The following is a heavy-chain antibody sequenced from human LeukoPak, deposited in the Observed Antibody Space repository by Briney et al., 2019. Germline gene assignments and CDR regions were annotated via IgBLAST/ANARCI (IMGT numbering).Heavy chain of an antibody. D-gene: IGHD3-22*01. CDR2: IDPSAGST. J-gene: IGHJ6*04. CDR1: GYTFTNYY. V-gene: IGHV1-46*01. CDR3: ARAHYASSNIKVPFDV. Sequence: ASVKVSCKASGYTFTNYYMHWVRQAPGQGLEWMGVIDPSAGSTTYAQKFQGRVTMTRDTATSTVYMELSSLRSDDTAVYYCARAHYASSNIKVPFDVWGKGTTVTASS.